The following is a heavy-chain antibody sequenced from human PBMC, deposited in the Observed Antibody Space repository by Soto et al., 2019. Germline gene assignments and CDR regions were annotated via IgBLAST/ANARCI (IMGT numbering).Heavy chain of an antibody. CDR2: INDQNGFT. Sequence: GASVKVSCKPSGNTFNSYVISWVRQAPGLGLEWMGWINDQNGFTNYAQKFQGRVTMTEDTSTDTAYMELSSLRSEDTAVYYCATGGTYSSSWYRLDYWGQGTLVTVSS. CDR3: ATGGTYSSSWYRLDY. D-gene: IGHD6-13*01. V-gene: IGHV1-18*04. J-gene: IGHJ4*02. CDR1: GNTFNSYV.